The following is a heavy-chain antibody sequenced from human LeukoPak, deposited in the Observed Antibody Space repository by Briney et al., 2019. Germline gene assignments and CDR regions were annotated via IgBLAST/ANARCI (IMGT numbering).Heavy chain of an antibody. Sequence: PSETLSLTCTVSGGSISSGGYYWSWIRQHPGKGLEWIGYIYYSGSTNYNPSLKSRVTISVDTSKNQFSLKLSSVTAADTAVYYCASELRGKYYFDYWGQGTLVTVSS. CDR2: IYYSGST. V-gene: IGHV4-31*03. J-gene: IGHJ4*02. D-gene: IGHD4-17*01. CDR3: ASELRGKYYFDY. CDR1: GGSISSGGYY.